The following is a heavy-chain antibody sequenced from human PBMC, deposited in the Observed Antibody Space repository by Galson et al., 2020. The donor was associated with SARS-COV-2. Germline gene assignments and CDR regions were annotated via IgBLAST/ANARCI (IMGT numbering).Heavy chain of an antibody. V-gene: IGHV5-51*01. J-gene: IGHJ4*02. D-gene: IGHD1-1*01. CDR1: GYTFSNYW. CDR2: MYPGDSET. CDR3: ARVGIDTNDYYFDY. Sequence: GGSLRLSCKGSGYTFSNYWIGWVRQMPGKGLEWMGIMYPGDSETRYSPSFQGQVTISADKSITTTYLQWSGLRASDTAIYYCARVGIDTNDYYFDYWGQGTLVSVSS.